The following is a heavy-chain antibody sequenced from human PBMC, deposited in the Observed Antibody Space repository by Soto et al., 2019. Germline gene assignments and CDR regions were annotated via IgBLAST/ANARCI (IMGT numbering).Heavy chain of an antibody. V-gene: IGHV4-31*03. Sequence: QVQLQESGPGLVKPSQTLSLTCTVSGGSISSGGYYWSWIRQHPGKGLEWIGYIYYSGSTYYNPSLKSRCTISVDTSKHQFSLKLSSVTSADTAVYYCAREKAVAGTEGNYGMDVWGQGTTVTVSS. J-gene: IGHJ6*02. CDR2: IYYSGST. CDR3: AREKAVAGTEGNYGMDV. D-gene: IGHD6-19*01. CDR1: GGSISSGGYY.